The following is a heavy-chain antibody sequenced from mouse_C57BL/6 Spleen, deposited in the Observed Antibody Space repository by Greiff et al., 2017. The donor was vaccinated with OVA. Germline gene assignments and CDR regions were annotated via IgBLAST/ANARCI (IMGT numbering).Heavy chain of an antibody. J-gene: IGHJ1*03. Sequence: VQLQQSGPELVKPGASVKISCKASGYTFTDYYMNWVKQSPGKSLEWIGDINPNNGGTSYNQKFKGKATLTVDKSSSTAYMELRSLTSEDSAVYYCASFPYYGSSYEWYFDVWGTGTTVTVSS. V-gene: IGHV1-26*01. CDR2: INPNNGGT. D-gene: IGHD1-1*01. CDR1: GYTFTDYY. CDR3: ASFPYYGSSYEWYFDV.